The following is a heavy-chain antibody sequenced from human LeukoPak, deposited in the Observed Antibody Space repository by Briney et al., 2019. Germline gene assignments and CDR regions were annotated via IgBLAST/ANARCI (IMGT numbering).Heavy chain of an antibody. CDR1: GSTFTSYY. CDR3: ARQSYRRSYLLYLFAP. Sequence: ASVKVSCKASGSTFTSYYMHWVRQAPGQGLGWMGIINPSGGSTSYAQKFQGRVTMTRDTSTSTVYMELSSLRSEDTAVYYCARQSYRRSYLLYLFAPWGQGTLVTVSS. CDR2: INPSGGST. V-gene: IGHV1-46*01. D-gene: IGHD1-26*01. J-gene: IGHJ5*02.